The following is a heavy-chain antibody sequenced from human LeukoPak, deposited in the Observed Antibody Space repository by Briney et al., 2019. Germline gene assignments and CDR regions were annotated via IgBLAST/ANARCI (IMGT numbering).Heavy chain of an antibody. CDR2: ISSSSSTI. CDR1: GFTVSSNY. Sequence: AGGSLRLSCAASGFTVSSNYMSWVRQAPGKGLEWVSYISSSSSTIYYADSVKGRFTISRDNSKNTLYLQMNSLRAEDTAVYFCAKELIIQPTGTVAFDIWGQGTMVTVSS. CDR3: AKELIIQPTGTVAFDI. D-gene: IGHD1-1*01. J-gene: IGHJ3*02. V-gene: IGHV3-48*01.